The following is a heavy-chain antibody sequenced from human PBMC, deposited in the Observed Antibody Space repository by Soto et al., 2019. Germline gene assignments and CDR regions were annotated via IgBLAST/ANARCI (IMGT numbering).Heavy chain of an antibody. Sequence: SETLSLTCTVSGGSVSSGSYYWSWIRQPPGKGLEWIGYIYYSGSTNYNPSLKSRVTISVDTSKNQFSLKLSSVTAADTAVYYCASLGFEWLLYSVDYWGQGTLVTVSS. CDR2: IYYSGST. J-gene: IGHJ4*02. V-gene: IGHV4-61*01. D-gene: IGHD3-3*01. CDR3: ASLGFEWLLYSVDY. CDR1: GGSVSSGSYY.